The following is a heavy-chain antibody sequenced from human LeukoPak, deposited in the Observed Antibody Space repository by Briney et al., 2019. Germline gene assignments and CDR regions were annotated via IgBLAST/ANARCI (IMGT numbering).Heavy chain of an antibody. V-gene: IGHV1-18*01. D-gene: IGHD3-10*01. Sequence: GASVKVSCKASGYTFTSYGISWVRQAPGQGLGWMGWISAYNGNTNYAQKLQGRVTMTTDTSTSTAYMELRSLRSDDTAVYYCARLWFGELKAPYYYYYGMDVWGQGTTVTVSS. J-gene: IGHJ6*02. CDR3: ARLWFGELKAPYYYYYGMDV. CDR2: ISAYNGNT. CDR1: GYTFTSYG.